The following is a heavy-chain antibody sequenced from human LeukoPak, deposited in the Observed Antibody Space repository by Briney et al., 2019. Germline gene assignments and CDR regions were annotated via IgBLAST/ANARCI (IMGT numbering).Heavy chain of an antibody. Sequence: SVKVSCKASGFTLSGSAVQWVRQARGQRLEWLGWVIVDSGRTHFLQKLQDRVILTRDMSTNTAYMELTGLTSEDTAVYYCATDSTPMVRGLIIAFVYWGQGTQVTVSS. CDR3: ATDSTPMVRGLIIAFVY. CDR2: VIVDSGRT. CDR1: GFTLSGSA. V-gene: IGHV1-58*01. D-gene: IGHD3-10*01. J-gene: IGHJ4*02.